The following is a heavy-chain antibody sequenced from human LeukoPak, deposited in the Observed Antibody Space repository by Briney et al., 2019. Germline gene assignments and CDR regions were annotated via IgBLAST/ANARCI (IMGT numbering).Heavy chain of an antibody. V-gene: IGHV4-34*01. D-gene: IGHD2-2*01. Sequence: SETLSLTCAVYGGSFSGYYWSWIRQPPGKGLEWIGEINHSGSTNYNPSLKSRVTISVDTSKNQFSLKLSSVTAADTAVYYCAGTDIVVVPAALYYYYGMDVWGQGTTVTVSS. CDR2: INHSGST. J-gene: IGHJ6*02. CDR3: AGTDIVVVPAALYYYYGMDV. CDR1: GGSFSGYY.